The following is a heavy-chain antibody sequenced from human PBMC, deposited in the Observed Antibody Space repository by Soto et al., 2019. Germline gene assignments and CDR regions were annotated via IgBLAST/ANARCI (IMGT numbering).Heavy chain of an antibody. D-gene: IGHD4-17*01. J-gene: IGHJ4*02. CDR1: GFTFSSYA. Sequence: PGGSLRLSCAASGFTFSSYAMSWVRQAPGKGLEWVSAISGSGGSTYYADSVKGRFTISRDNSKNTLYLQMNSLRAEDTAVYYYAKDPHDYGDFAPEGYFDYWGQGTLVTVSS. CDR3: AKDPHDYGDFAPEGYFDY. CDR2: ISGSGGST. V-gene: IGHV3-23*01.